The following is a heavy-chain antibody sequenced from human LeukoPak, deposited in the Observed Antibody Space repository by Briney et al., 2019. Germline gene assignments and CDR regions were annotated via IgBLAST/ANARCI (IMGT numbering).Heavy chain of an antibody. CDR3: AKDRDTAMEIDY. Sequence: PGGSLRLSCAASGFTFSSYSMNWVRQAPGKGLEWVSSISSSSSYIYYADSVKVRFTISRDNSKNTLYLQMKSLRAEDTAVYYCAKDRDTAMEIDYWGQGTLVTVSS. CDR1: GFTFSSYS. D-gene: IGHD5-18*01. V-gene: IGHV3-21*01. J-gene: IGHJ4*02. CDR2: ISSSSSYI.